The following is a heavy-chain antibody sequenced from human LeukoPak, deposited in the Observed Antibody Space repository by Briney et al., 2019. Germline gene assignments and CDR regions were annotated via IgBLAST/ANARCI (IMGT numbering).Heavy chain of an antibody. D-gene: IGHD2-15*01. CDR1: GYTFTNYG. V-gene: IGHV1-18*01. J-gene: IGHJ6*03. Sequence: ASVKVSCKASGYTFTNYGISWVRQAPGQGLEWMRWINTYTGNTTYAQKFQGRVTMTTDTSTRTAYMELRSLRSDDTAVYYCARDVVASKSGYYFYFYLDVWGKGTTVAVSS. CDR3: ARDVVASKSGYYFYFYLDV. CDR2: INTYTGNT.